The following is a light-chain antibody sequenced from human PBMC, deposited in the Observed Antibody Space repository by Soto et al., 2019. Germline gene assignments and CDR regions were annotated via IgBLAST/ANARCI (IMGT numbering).Light chain of an antibody. V-gene: IGKV3-15*01. Sequence: EIVMTQSPAILSLSPGERATLSCRASQSVSSNLAWYQQRPGQAPRLLMYGASTRATGTPARFSGSGSGTEVTLTISSLQSEDFAVYYCQQYNDWPPWTFGQGTKVETK. CDR2: GAS. CDR1: QSVSSN. J-gene: IGKJ1*01. CDR3: QQYNDWPPWT.